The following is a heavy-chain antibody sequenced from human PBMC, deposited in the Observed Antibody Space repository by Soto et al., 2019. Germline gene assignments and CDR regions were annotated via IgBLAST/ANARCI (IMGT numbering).Heavy chain of an antibody. CDR3: ARGITFGGVLNGMDV. CDR2: INTDNGKT. Sequence: QVQLVQSGAEVKKPGASVKVSCTASGYTFTSYGITWVRQAPGQGLEWMGRINTDNGKTYYAQKLQGRVTMTTDTSTTTAYMELRSLKSDDTAVYYCARGITFGGVLNGMDVWGQGTTVTVSS. D-gene: IGHD3-16*01. J-gene: IGHJ6*02. CDR1: GYTFTSYG. V-gene: IGHV1-18*01.